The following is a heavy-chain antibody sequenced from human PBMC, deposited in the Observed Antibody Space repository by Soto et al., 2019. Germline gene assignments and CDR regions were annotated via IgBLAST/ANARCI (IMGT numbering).Heavy chain of an antibody. CDR3: ARVSGIAVAEV. Sequence: QVQLGQSGAEVKKPGASVKVCCKASGYTFTSYAMHWVRQAPGQRLEWMGWINAGNGNTKYSQKFHGRVTITRDTSASTAYMELSSLRSEDTAGYYCARVSGIAVAEVWGQGTLVTVSS. D-gene: IGHD6-19*01. J-gene: IGHJ4*02. CDR1: GYTFTSYA. CDR2: INAGNGNT. V-gene: IGHV1-3*01.